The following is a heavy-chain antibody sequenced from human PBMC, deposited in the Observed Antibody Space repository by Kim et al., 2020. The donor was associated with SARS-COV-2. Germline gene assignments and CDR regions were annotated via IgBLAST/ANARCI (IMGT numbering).Heavy chain of an antibody. J-gene: IGHJ4*02. Sequence: AQKFQGRVTMTDDTSTDTAYMELSSLRSEDTAVYYCAKATGTTYWAFDYWGQGTLVTVSS. V-gene: IGHV1-24*01. CDR3: AKATGTTYWAFDY. D-gene: IGHD1-1*01.